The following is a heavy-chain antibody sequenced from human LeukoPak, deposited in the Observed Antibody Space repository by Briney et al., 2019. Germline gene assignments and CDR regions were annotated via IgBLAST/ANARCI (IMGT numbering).Heavy chain of an antibody. V-gene: IGHV1-18*01. CDR2: ISGYNGNT. Sequence: ASVKVSCKASGYTFTSYGIIWVRQAPGQGLEWMGWISGYNGNTDHAQKLQGRVTMTTDTSTSTAYMELRSLRSDDTAVYYCARAGFLYYMDVWGKGTTVTVSS. D-gene: IGHD3-10*01. J-gene: IGHJ6*03. CDR3: ARAGFLYYMDV. CDR1: GYTFTSYG.